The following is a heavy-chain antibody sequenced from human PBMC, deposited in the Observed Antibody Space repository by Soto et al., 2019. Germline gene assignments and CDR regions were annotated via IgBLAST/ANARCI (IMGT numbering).Heavy chain of an antibody. J-gene: IGHJ5*02. D-gene: IGHD3-10*01. CDR3: ARDNGYYGSGVRVDWFDP. CDR2: ISSSSSYI. Sequence: PGGSLRLSCAASGFTFSSYSMNWVRQAPGKGLEWVSYISSSSSYIYYADSVKGRFTISRDNAKNSLYLQMNSLRAEDTAVYYCARDNGYYGSGVRVDWFDPWGQGTLVTVSS. V-gene: IGHV3-21*05. CDR1: GFTFSSYS.